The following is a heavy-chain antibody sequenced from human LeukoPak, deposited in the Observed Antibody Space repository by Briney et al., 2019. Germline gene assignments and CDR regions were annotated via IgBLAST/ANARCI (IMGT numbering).Heavy chain of an antibody. D-gene: IGHD2-2*01. CDR3: ARGCSSTSCYLFDY. Sequence: ASVKVSCKASGYSFTSYDINWVRQATGQGLEWMGWMNPNNGNTNYAQKLQGRVTMTTDTSTSTAYMELRSLRSDDTAVYYCARGCSSTSCYLFDYWGQGTLVTVSS. V-gene: IGHV1-18*01. J-gene: IGHJ4*02. CDR2: MNPNNGNT. CDR1: GYSFTSYD.